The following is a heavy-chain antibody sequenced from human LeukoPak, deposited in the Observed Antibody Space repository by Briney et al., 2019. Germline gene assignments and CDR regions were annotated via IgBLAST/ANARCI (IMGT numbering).Heavy chain of an antibody. D-gene: IGHD2-2*01. J-gene: IGHJ6*02. CDR2: INHSGST. CDR1: GGSFSGYY. V-gene: IGHV4-34*01. CDR3: ARDKIDIVVVPAANGYYYYYGMDV. Sequence: PSETLSLTCAVYGGSFSGYYWSWIRQPPGKGLEWIGEINHSGSTNYNPSLKSRVTISVDTSKNQFSLKLSSVTAADTAVYYCARDKIDIVVVPAANGYYYYYGMDVWGQGTTVTVSS.